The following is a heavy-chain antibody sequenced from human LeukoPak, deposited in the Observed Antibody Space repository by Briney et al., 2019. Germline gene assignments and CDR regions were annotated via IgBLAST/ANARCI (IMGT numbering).Heavy chain of an antibody. D-gene: IGHD3-22*01. CDR2: INSDGSST. CDR1: GFTFSSYW. CDR3: ARGWLGYYFDY. V-gene: IGHV3-74*01. J-gene: IGHJ4*02. Sequence: GGSLRLSCAASGFTFSSYWMHWVRQAPGKGLVWVSRINSDGSSTSYADSVKGRFTISRDNAKNTLYLQMNSLRAEDTAVYYCARGWLGYYFDYWGQGTLVTVSS.